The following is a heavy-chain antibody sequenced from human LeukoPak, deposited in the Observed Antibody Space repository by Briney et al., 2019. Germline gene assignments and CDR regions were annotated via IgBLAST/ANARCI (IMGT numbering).Heavy chain of an antibody. CDR1: GGSISSYY. CDR3: ARVIYRTVTSYNWFDP. CDR2: IYYSGSA. J-gene: IGHJ5*02. D-gene: IGHD4-17*01. V-gene: IGHV4-59*01. Sequence: SETLSLTCTVSGGSISSYYWSWIRQPPGKGLEWIGYIYYSGSANYNPSLKSRVTISVDTSKNQFSLKLSSVTAADTAVYYCARVIYRTVTSYNWFDPWGQGTLVTVSS.